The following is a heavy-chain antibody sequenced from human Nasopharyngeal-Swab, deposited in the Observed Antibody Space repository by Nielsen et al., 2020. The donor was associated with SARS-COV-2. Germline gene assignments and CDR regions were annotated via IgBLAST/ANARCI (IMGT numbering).Heavy chain of an antibody. CDR3: ARAEVPAALDY. D-gene: IGHD2-2*01. Sequence: RQAPGKGLEWIGEIYHSGSTYYNPSLKSRVTISVDTSKNQFSLKLSSVTAADTAVYYCARAEVPAALDYWGQGTLVTVSS. J-gene: IGHJ4*02. V-gene: IGHV4-30-2*05. CDR2: IYHSGST.